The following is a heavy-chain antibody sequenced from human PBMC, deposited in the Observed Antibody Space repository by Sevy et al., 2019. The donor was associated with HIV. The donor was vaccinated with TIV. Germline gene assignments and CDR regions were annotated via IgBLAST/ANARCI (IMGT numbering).Heavy chain of an antibody. CDR1: GFTFSSYA. CDR3: AKVGPINGFLDY. V-gene: IGHV3-23*01. CDR2: ISGSGGSK. Sequence: GGSLRLSCAASGFTFSSYAMSWVRQAPGKGLEWVSPISGSGGSKYYADPLKGRFTISSDNSKNPLNLQMNSLRAEDTAVYYCAKVGPINGFLDYWGQGTLVTVSS. J-gene: IGHJ4*02. D-gene: IGHD1-26*01.